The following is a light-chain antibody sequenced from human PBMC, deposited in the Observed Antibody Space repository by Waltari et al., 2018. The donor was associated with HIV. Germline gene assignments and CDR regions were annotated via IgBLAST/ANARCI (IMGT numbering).Light chain of an antibody. CDR2: GAS. Sequence: EIVLTTSPGTLSLSPGERATLSCRASQSVSSSYLAWYQQKPGQAPMLLIYGASSRATGIPDRFSGSGSGTDFTLTISRLEPEDFAVYYCQQYGSSHSITFGQGTRLEIK. V-gene: IGKV3-20*01. J-gene: IGKJ5*01. CDR1: QSVSSSY. CDR3: QQYGSSHSIT.